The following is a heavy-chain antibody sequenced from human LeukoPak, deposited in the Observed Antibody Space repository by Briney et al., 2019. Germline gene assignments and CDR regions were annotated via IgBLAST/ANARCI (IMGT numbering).Heavy chain of an antibody. CDR1: GFTVSINY. CDR3: ARGTPRFPLDY. Sequence: GGSLRLSCAASGFTVSINYMSWVRQAPGKGLEWVSVIYSGGSTYYADSVKGRFTISRDNSKNTLYLQMNSLRAEDTAVYYCARGTPRFPLDYWGQGTLVTVSS. J-gene: IGHJ4*02. V-gene: IGHV3-53*01. D-gene: IGHD1-1*01. CDR2: IYSGGST.